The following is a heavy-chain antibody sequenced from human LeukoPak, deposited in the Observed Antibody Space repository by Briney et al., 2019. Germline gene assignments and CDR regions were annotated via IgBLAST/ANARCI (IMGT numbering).Heavy chain of an antibody. D-gene: IGHD3-16*02. Sequence: GGSLRLSCAASGFAVRSNYMRWVRQAPGKGLEWVSVIYSGGSTYYADSVKGRFTISRDNSKNTLYLQMNSLRAEDTAVYYCARGPLTVAGPFDYWGQGTLVTVSS. J-gene: IGHJ4*02. V-gene: IGHV3-53*01. CDR2: IYSGGST. CDR3: ARGPLTVAGPFDY. CDR1: GFAVRSNY.